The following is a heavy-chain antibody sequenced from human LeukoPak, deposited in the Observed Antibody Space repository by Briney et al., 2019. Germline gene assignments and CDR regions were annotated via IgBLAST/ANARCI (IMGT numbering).Heavy chain of an antibody. Sequence: SETLSLTCAVYGESFSDYYWSWIRQPPGKGLEWIGEIPHSGSTNYNPSLKSRVTMSLDTSKNQFSLNPTSVTAADTAVYYCARNPDSDHFDYWGQGTLVTVSS. J-gene: IGHJ4*02. CDR2: IPHSGST. V-gene: IGHV4-34*01. CDR1: GESFSDYY. CDR3: ARNPDSDHFDY. D-gene: IGHD1-14*01.